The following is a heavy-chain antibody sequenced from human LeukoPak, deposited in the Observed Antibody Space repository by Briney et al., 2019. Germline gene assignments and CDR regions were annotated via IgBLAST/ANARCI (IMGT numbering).Heavy chain of an antibody. Sequence: PGWSLTLSCAASGFTFSRYWMTWVRQSPGKGLEWVANINQDGSEKYYGDSVTGRFTISRGNAENSLFLQMNSLRADDTGVYYCARAREAPANVFPDHWGQGVVVTVSS. CDR2: INQDGSEK. J-gene: IGHJ5*02. V-gene: IGHV3-7*01. D-gene: IGHD2-15*01. CDR3: ARAREAPANVFPDH. CDR1: GFTFSRYW.